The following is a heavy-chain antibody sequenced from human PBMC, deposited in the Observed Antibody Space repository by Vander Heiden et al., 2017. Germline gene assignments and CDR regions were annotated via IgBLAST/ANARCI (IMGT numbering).Heavy chain of an antibody. CDR1: GGTFSSYA. CDR2: IIPIYGTA. V-gene: IGHV1-69*01. CDR3: ARDSSLAYCGGDCYRSYYYGMDV. J-gene: IGHJ6*02. D-gene: IGHD2-21*02. Sequence: QVQLVQSGAEVQKPGSSVKVSCQASGGTFSSYAISWVRQAPGQGLEWMGGIIPIYGTANYAQKFQGRVTITADESTSTAYMELSSLRSEDTAVYYCARDSSLAYCGGDCYRSYYYGMDVWGQGTTVAVSS.